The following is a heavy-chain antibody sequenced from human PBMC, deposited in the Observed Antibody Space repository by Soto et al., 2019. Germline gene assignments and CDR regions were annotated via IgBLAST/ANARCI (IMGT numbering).Heavy chain of an antibody. D-gene: IGHD3-22*01. CDR1: GFTFSSYA. Sequence: ESGGGVVQPGRSLRLSCAASGFTFSSYAMHWVRQAPGKGLEWVAVISYDGSNKYYADSVKGRFTISRDNSKNTLYLQMNSLRAEDTAVYYCARDSSHNYYDSSGYSDYWGQGTLVTVSS. J-gene: IGHJ4*02. V-gene: IGHV3-30-3*01. CDR3: ARDSSHNYYDSSGYSDY. CDR2: ISYDGSNK.